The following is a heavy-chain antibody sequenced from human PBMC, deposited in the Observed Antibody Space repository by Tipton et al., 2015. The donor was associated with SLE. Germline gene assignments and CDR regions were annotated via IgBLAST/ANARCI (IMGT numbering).Heavy chain of an antibody. V-gene: IGHV4-61*09. CDR1: GVSLSSGNYY. D-gene: IGHD1-1*01. CDR2: IYTSGST. Sequence: LRLSCTVSGVSLSSGNYYWIWIRQPAGKGMEWIGHIYTSGSTHYNPSLKSRVSMSVDTSKNQFSLRLRSVTAADTAVYYCARGQHQLGRFDPWGQGTLVTVSS. J-gene: IGHJ5*02. CDR3: ARGQHQLGRFDP.